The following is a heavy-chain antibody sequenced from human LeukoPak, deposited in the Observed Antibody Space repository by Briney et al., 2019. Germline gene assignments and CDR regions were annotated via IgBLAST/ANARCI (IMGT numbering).Heavy chain of an antibody. J-gene: IGHJ3*02. CDR2: IYPGDSDT. D-gene: IGHD2-21*02. CDR1: GYRFTSYW. CDR3: ARPGVVVTANDAFDI. Sequence: GESLKISCKASGYRFTSYWIGWVHQMPGKGLEWMGIIYPGDSDTRYSPSFEGQVTISADKSISTAYLQWSSLKASDTAMYYCARPGVVVTANDAFDIWGQGTMVTVSS. V-gene: IGHV5-51*07.